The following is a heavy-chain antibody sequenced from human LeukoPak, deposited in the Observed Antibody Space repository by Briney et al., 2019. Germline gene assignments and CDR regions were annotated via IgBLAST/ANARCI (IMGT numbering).Heavy chain of an antibody. V-gene: IGHV4-39*01. Sequence: ASETLSLTCTVSGGSIISSDYHWGWVRQPPGKGLEWIGTISYSGNTDYNPSLRSRVTISVGTSNNQFSLRLGSVTAADTAVYHCARHCCSGPAKRVFDIWGQGTMVTVPS. CDR1: GGSIISSDYH. CDR2: ISYSGNT. CDR3: ARHCCSGPAKRVFDI. D-gene: IGHD2-15*01. J-gene: IGHJ3*02.